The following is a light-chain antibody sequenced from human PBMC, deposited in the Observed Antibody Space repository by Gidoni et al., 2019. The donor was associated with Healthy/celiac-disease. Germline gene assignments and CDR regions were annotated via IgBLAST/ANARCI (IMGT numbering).Light chain of an antibody. J-gene: IGKJ4*01. V-gene: IGKV3-15*01. CDR2: GAS. CDR1: QSVSSN. CDR3: QQYNNWPRLT. Sequence: EILMTQSPATLSVSPGERATLSCRASQSVSSNLAWYQQKPGQDPRLLIYGASTRATGIPARCSGSGSGTEFTLTISSLQSEDFAVYYCQQYNNWPRLTFGGGTKVEIK.